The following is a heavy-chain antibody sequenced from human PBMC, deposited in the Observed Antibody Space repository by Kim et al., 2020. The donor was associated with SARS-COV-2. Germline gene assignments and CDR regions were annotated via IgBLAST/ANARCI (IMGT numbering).Heavy chain of an antibody. CDR3: AREGAAAGTFRYYFDY. D-gene: IGHD6-13*01. V-gene: IGHV1-46*01. J-gene: IGHJ4*02. Sequence: KSPGRVTMTRDTSTSTVYMGLSSLGSEDTAVYYCAREGAAAGTFRYYFDYWGQGTLVTVSS.